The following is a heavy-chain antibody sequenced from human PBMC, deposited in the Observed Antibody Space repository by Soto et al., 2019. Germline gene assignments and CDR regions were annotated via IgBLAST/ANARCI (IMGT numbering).Heavy chain of an antibody. CDR3: ARDGGVIVVVPSSWFDP. CDR1: GYTFTSYG. J-gene: IGHJ5*02. CDR2: ISAYNGNT. Sequence: ASVKVSCKASGYTFTSYGISWVRQAPGQGLEWMGWISAYNGNTNYAQKLQGRVTMTTDTSTSTAYMELRSLRSDDTAVYYCARDGGVIVVVPSSWFDPWGPGTILTVYS. D-gene: IGHD2-2*01. V-gene: IGHV1-18*04.